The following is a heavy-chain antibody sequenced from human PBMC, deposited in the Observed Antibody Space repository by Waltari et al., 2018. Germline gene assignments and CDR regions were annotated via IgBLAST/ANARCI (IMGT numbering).Heavy chain of an antibody. V-gene: IGHV4-4*02. CDR2: IHRSGRT. J-gene: IGHJ4*02. Sequence: QLQLQQSGPGLVKPSESLSPTCGVSGDSTSENYWWSWVRQSPEKGLEWIGQIHRSGRTYYNPSLESRVSVSMDTSNNKFFLKLSSAIAADTAVYYCARDRGRGLYFDSWGQGTLVTVSP. CDR1: GDSTSENYW. CDR3: ARDRGRGLYFDS. D-gene: IGHD2-15*01.